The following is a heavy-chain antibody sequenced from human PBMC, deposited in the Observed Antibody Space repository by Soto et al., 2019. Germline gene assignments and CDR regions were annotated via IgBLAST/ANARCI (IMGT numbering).Heavy chain of an antibody. V-gene: IGHV4-31*03. D-gene: IGHD3-3*01. Sequence: SETLCLTCLFSGGSISSGGYNWSWIRKHPGKGLEWIGYIYYSGSTYYNPSLKSRVPISVNTSKNQFSLTLSSVTAADTAVYYCANGRKTYYDFWSGPEAYYAMDVWGQGTMVTLSS. J-gene: IGHJ6*02. CDR2: IYYSGST. CDR3: ANGRKTYYDFWSGPEAYYAMDV. CDR1: GGSISSGGYN.